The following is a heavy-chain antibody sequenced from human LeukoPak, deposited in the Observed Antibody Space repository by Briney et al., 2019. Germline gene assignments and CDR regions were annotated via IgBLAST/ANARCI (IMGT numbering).Heavy chain of an antibody. D-gene: IGHD1-1*01. CDR1: GFTFSSYG. V-gene: IGHV3-30*18. CDR2: ISYDGSNK. J-gene: IGHJ6*02. Sequence: GGSLRLSCAASGFTFSSYGMHWVRQAPGKGLEWVAVISYDGSNKYYADSVKGRFTISRDNSKNTLYLQMNSLRAEDTAAYYCAKKGRWSYYGMDVWGQGTTVTVSS. CDR3: AKKGRWSYYGMDV.